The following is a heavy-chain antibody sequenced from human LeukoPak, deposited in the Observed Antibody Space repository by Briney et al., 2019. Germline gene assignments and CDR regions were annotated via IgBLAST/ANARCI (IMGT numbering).Heavy chain of an antibody. D-gene: IGHD6-13*01. V-gene: IGHV4-39*07. CDR2: IYHSGST. CDR3: ARVYSSSAGFYYFDY. Sequence: SETLSLTCTVSGGSISSSSYYWGWIRQPPGKGLEWIGSIYHSGSTYYNPSLKSRVTISVDTSKNQFSLKLSSVTAADTAVYYCARVYSSSAGFYYFDYWGQGTLVTVSS. J-gene: IGHJ4*02. CDR1: GGSISSSSYY.